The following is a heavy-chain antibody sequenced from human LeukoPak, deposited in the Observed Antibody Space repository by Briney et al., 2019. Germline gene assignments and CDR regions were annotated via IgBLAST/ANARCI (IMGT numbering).Heavy chain of an antibody. J-gene: IGHJ3*02. CDR2: ISYDGSNK. CDR1: GPTFSSHW. D-gene: IGHD2-21*02. V-gene: IGHV3-30*03. CDR3: ASGVVTDAFDI. Sequence: GSLRLSCAASGPTFSSHWMHWVRQAPGKGLEWVAVISYDGSNKYYADSVKGRFTISRDNSKNTLYLQMNSLRAEDTAVYYCASGVVTDAFDIWGQGTMVTVSS.